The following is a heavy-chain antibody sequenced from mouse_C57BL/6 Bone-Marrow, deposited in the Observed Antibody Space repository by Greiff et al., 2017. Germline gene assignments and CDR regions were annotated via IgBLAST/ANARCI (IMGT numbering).Heavy chain of an antibody. CDR3: ARDGYGNYPSWFAY. J-gene: IGHJ3*01. CDR1: GYSITSGYY. V-gene: IGHV3-6*01. D-gene: IGHD2-10*02. Sequence: EVQLVESGPGLVKPSQSLSLTCSVTGYSITSGYYWNWIRQFPGNKLEWMGYISYDGSNNYNPSLKNRISIPRDTSKNQFFLKLNSVTTEDTATYYCARDGYGNYPSWFAYWGQGTLVTVSA. CDR2: ISYDGSN.